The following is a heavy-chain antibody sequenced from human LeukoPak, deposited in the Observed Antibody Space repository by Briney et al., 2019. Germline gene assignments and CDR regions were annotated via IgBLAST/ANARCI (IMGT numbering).Heavy chain of an antibody. J-gene: IGHJ4*02. CDR3: ARKGLDY. Sequence: ASVKVSCKASGYTFTNYDINWVRQATGQGLEWMGYKNPNSGNSAYAQKIQGRVTITTDASITTAYMEPSGLRSEDSALYCCARKGLDYWGQGTLVTVSS. CDR2: KNPNSGNS. V-gene: IGHV1-8*01. CDR1: GYTFTNYD.